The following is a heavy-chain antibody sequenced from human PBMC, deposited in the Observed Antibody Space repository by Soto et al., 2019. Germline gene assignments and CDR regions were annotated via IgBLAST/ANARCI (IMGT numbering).Heavy chain of an antibody. CDR3: ARVKGDYVFDY. D-gene: IGHD4-17*01. CDR2: TRNKANSYTT. Sequence: PGGSLRLSCAASGFTFSDHYMDWVRQAPGKGLEWVGRTRNKANSYTTEYAASVKGRFTISRDDSKNSLYLQMNSLKTEDTAVYYCARVKGDYVFDYWGQGTLVTVSS. J-gene: IGHJ4*02. V-gene: IGHV3-72*01. CDR1: GFTFSDHY.